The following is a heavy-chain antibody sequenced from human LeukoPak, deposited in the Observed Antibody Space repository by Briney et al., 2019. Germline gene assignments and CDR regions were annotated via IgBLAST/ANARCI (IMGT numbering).Heavy chain of an antibody. D-gene: IGHD2-2*01. CDR1: GFTFSSYA. CDR2: ISYDGSNK. CDR3: ARGPYCSSTSCWRGYYYYYMDV. J-gene: IGHJ6*03. Sequence: GGSLRLSCAASGFTFSSYAMHWVRQAPGKGLEWVAVISYDGSNKYYADSVKGRFTISRDNSKNTLYLQMNSLRAEDTAVYYCARGPYCSSTSCWRGYYYYYMDVWGKGTTVTVSS. V-gene: IGHV3-30-3*01.